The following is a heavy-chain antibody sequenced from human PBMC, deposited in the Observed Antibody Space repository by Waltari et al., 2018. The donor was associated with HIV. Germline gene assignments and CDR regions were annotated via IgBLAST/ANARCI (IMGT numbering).Heavy chain of an antibody. CDR1: GGSIPGNDFY. J-gene: IGHJ4*02. V-gene: IGHV4-39*01. D-gene: IGHD2-2*01. CDR2: MYNSGTT. CDR3: ARRGDGFNQHARLDH. Sequence: QLHLQESGPGLVKPSETLALTCTVSGGSIPGNDFYWAWIRQPPGKGLEWIGLMYNSGTTDYNPSLKSRVSMSRDTSKNRFSLRLHSVTAADTAIYYCARRGDGFNQHARLDHWGPGTLVTVSS.